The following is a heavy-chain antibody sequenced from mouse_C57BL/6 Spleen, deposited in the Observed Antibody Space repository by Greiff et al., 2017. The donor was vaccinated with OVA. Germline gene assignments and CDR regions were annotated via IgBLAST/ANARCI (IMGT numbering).Heavy chain of an antibody. CDR3: ASAARYYYAMDY. Sequence: QVQLQQPGTELVKPGASVKLSCKASGYTFTSYWMHWVKQRPGQGLEWIGNINPSNGGTNYNEKFKSKATLTVDKSSSTAYMQLNSLTSNDSAVYYCASAARYYYAMDYWGQGTSVTVSS. J-gene: IGHJ4*01. V-gene: IGHV1-53*01. CDR1: GYTFTSYW. CDR2: INPSNGGT. D-gene: IGHD1-2*01.